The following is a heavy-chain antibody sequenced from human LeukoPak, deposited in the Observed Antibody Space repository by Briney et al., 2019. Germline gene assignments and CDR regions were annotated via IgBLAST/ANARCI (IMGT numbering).Heavy chain of an antibody. CDR1: GHTFNNHF. J-gene: IGHJ3*01. CDR2: INPNSGDT. V-gene: IGHV1-2*02. Sequence: ASVKVSCKSSGHTFNNHFIHWVRQAPGQGLEWMGFINPNSGDTKYAQEFQGRVTVARDTSISTVYMELSSLRSDDTAVYYCAKGSTIGGPTKDALEVWGQGTMVTVSS. CDR3: AKGSTIGGPTKDALEV. D-gene: IGHD2-8*01.